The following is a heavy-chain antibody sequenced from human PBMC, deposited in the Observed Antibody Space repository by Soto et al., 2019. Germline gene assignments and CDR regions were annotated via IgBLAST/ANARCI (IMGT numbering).Heavy chain of an antibody. CDR1: GFTFDEYA. V-gene: IGHV3-9*01. Sequence: EVQLVESGGGLVQPGRSLRLSCAASGFTFDEYAMHWVRQAPGKGLEWVSGISWNSGSIGYADSVKGRFTISRDNAKNSLYLQMNSLRAEDTALYYCAKDANDVWSGYYYDFDSWGQGALVTVSS. D-gene: IGHD3-3*01. CDR3: AKDANDVWSGYYYDFDS. J-gene: IGHJ4*02. CDR2: ISWNSGSI.